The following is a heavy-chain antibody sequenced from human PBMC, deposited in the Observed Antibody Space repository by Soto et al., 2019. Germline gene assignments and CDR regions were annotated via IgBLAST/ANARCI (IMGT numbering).Heavy chain of an antibody. V-gene: IGHV1-69*13. CDR3: ARGVVVVAANRPHYYYYGMDV. D-gene: IGHD2-15*01. Sequence: ASVEVCCKACGGTVSIYAISGVRQAPGQGLEWMGGIIPIFGTANYAQKFQGRVTITADESTSTAYMELSSLRSEDTAVYYCARGVVVVAANRPHYYYYGMDVWGQGTTVTVSS. J-gene: IGHJ6*02. CDR2: IIPIFGTA. CDR1: GGTVSIYA.